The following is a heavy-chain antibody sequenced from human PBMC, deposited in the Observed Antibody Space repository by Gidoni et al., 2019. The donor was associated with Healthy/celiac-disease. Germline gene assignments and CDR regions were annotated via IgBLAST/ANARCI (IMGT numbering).Heavy chain of an antibody. V-gene: IGHV2-5*02. CDR3: AHSRFLGYCSSTSCYAGPNWFDP. CDR1: GFSLSTSGVG. D-gene: IGHD2-2*01. J-gene: IGHJ5*02. CDR2: SYWDDDK. Sequence: QLTLKESGPTLVKPTQTLTLTCTFPGFSLSTSGVGLGWTRQPPGKALEWLALSYWDDDKRYSPSLKSRLTITKDTSKNQVVLTMTNMDPVDTATYYCAHSRFLGYCSSTSCYAGPNWFDPWGQGTLVTVSS.